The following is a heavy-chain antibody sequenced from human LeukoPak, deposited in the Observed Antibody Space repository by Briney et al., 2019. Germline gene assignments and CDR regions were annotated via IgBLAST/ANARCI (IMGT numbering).Heavy chain of an antibody. CDR1: GGSISRGDYY. J-gene: IGHJ4*02. Sequence: SETLSLTCTVSGGSISRGDYYWGWIRQPPGKGLEWIGYIYYSGSTYYNPSLKSRVTISVDTSKNQFSLKLGSLTAADTAVYYCARQYYYDSSGFYYFHYWGQGTLVTVSS. CDR2: IYYSGST. D-gene: IGHD3-22*01. CDR3: ARQYYYDSSGFYYFHY. V-gene: IGHV4-30-4*01.